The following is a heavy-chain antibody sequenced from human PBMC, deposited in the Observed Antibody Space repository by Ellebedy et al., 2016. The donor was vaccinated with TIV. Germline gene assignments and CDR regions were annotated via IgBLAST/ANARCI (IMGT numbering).Heavy chain of an antibody. Sequence: GGSLRLXCAASGFTVNNNYMSWVRRAPGKGLECVSVIYTGGQTYYADSVKGRFTISRDNSKNTLYLQMNSLRAEDTAMYYCARDSGCSGATYRQKYMDVWGKGTTVTVSS. D-gene: IGHD2-15*01. V-gene: IGHV3-53*01. J-gene: IGHJ6*03. CDR3: ARDSGCSGATYRQKYMDV. CDR2: IYTGGQT. CDR1: GFTVNNNY.